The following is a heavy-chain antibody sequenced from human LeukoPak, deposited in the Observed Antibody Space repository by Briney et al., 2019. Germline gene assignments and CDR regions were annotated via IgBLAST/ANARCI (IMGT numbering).Heavy chain of an antibody. Sequence: GGSLRLSCAASGSTFDDYAMHWVRHAPGKGLEWVSGISWNSGSIGYADSVKGRFTISRDNAKNSLYLQMNSLRAEDMALYYCAKDMSRGGFDYWGQGALVTVSS. D-gene: IGHD3-16*01. CDR1: GSTFDDYA. CDR3: AKDMSRGGFDY. CDR2: ISWNSGSI. V-gene: IGHV3-9*03. J-gene: IGHJ4*02.